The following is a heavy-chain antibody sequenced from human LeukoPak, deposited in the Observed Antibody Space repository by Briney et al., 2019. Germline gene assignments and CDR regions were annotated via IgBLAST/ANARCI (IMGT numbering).Heavy chain of an antibody. CDR1: GGSIISYY. Sequence: PSETLSLTCTVSGGSIISYYWSWIRQPPGKGLEWIGYIYYSGSTNYNPSLKSRVAISVDTSKNQFSLKLSSVTAADTAVYYCARQGGGFWYFDLWGRGTLVTVSS. V-gene: IGHV4-59*08. J-gene: IGHJ2*01. D-gene: IGHD6-25*01. CDR2: IYYSGST. CDR3: ARQGGGFWYFDL.